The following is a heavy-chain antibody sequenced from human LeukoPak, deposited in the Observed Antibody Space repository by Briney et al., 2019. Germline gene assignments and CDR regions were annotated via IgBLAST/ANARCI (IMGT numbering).Heavy chain of an antibody. Sequence: PSETLSLTCTVSGGSISSYYWSWIRQSPGKGLEWIGYIYYSGSTNYNPSLKSRVTISVDTSKNQFSLKLSSVTAADTAVYYCARHARKEWLQPDFDYWGQGTLVTVSS. CDR3: ARHARKEWLQPDFDY. V-gene: IGHV4-59*08. D-gene: IGHD5-24*01. CDR2: IYYSGST. J-gene: IGHJ4*02. CDR1: GGSISSYY.